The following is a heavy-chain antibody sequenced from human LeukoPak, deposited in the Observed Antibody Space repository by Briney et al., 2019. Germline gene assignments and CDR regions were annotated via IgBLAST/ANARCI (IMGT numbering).Heavy chain of an antibody. V-gene: IGHV1-2*02. D-gene: IGHD2-2*02. Sequence: AXXKVSCKASGYTFTGYYMHWVRQAPGQGLEWMGWINPNSGGTNYAQKFQGRVTMTRDTSISTAYMELSRLRSDDTAVYYCARDGGYCSSTSCYTGLDYWGQGTLVTVSS. CDR3: ARDGGYCSSTSCYTGLDY. J-gene: IGHJ4*02. CDR2: INPNSGGT. CDR1: GYTFTGYY.